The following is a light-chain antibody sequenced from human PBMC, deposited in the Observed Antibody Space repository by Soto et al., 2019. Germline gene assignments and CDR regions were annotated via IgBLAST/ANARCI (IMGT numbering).Light chain of an antibody. Sequence: DIQMTQSPSSLSASVGDRVTITCRASQNIIFYLAWYQQKPGKAPKLLIYAASTLQSGVPSRFSGSGSGTDFTLTISCLQSEDFATYYCQQYYSYPWTFGQGTKVDIK. V-gene: IGKV1-9*01. CDR2: AAS. CDR3: QQYYSYPWT. CDR1: QNIIFY. J-gene: IGKJ1*01.